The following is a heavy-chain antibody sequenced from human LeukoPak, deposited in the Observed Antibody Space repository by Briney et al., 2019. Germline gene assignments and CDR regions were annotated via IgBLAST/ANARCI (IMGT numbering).Heavy chain of an antibody. D-gene: IGHD1-26*01. Sequence: SETLSLTCTVSGGSISSSSYYWGWIRQPPGKGLEWIGSIYYSGSTYYNPSLKSRVTISVDTSKNQFSLKLSSVTAADTAVYYCARGIIVGATWGENYNCFDPWGQGTLVTVSS. J-gene: IGHJ5*02. V-gene: IGHV4-39*07. CDR3: ARGIIVGATWGENYNCFDP. CDR2: IYYSGST. CDR1: GGSISSSSYY.